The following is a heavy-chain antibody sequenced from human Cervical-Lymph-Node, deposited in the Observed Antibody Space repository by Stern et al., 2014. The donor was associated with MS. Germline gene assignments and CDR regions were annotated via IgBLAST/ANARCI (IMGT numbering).Heavy chain of an antibody. Sequence: QMQLVQSGAEVKKPGASVKVSCKASGYTFTSYYMHWVRQAPGQGLEWMGIINPNGGRTSYAQKVQGRVPMTRDTSTSTVYMELSSLRSEDTAVYYCAREGSSWYLDPWGQGTLVTVSS. CDR2: INPNGGRT. V-gene: IGHV1-46*01. D-gene: IGHD6-13*01. CDR3: AREGSSWYLDP. J-gene: IGHJ5*02. CDR1: GYTFTSYY.